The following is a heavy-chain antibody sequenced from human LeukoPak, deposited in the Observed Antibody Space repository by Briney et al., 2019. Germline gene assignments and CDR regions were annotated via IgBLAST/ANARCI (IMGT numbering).Heavy chain of an antibody. D-gene: IGHD5-24*01. Sequence: SETLSLPCTVSGDSISSSNYYWDWIHQPPGKGLEWIGSIYYSGTTYYSPSLKSRVTISVDTSKNHFSLKLSSVTAADTAVYYCARKRWLQPFDYWGQGTPVTVSS. V-gene: IGHV4-39*02. J-gene: IGHJ4*02. CDR3: ARKRWLQPFDY. CDR1: GDSISSSNYY. CDR2: IYYSGTT.